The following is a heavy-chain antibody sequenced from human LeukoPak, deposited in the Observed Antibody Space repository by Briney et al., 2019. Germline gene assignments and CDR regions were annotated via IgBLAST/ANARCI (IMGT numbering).Heavy chain of an antibody. Sequence: SETLSLTCAVYGGSFSGYYWSWIRQPPGKGLEWIGEINHSGSTNYNPSLKSRVTTSVDTSKNQFSLKLSSVTAADTAVYYCAQAVVAATRYYYYYYMDVWGKGTTVTVSS. CDR2: INHSGST. D-gene: IGHD2-15*01. J-gene: IGHJ6*03. CDR1: GGSFSGYY. CDR3: AQAVVAATRYYYYYYMDV. V-gene: IGHV4-34*01.